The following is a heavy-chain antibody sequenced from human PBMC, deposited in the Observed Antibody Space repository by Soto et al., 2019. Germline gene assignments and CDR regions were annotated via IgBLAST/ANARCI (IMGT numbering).Heavy chain of an antibody. Sequence: ASVKVSCKASGYTFTSYGISWVRQAPGQGLEWMGWISAYNGNTNYAQKLQGRVTMTTDTSTSTAYMELRSLRSDDTAVYYCARDHEEPLWSGYYGFDPWGQGTLVTVSP. CDR3: ARDHEEPLWSGYYGFDP. CDR1: GYTFTSYG. D-gene: IGHD3-3*01. V-gene: IGHV1-18*01. CDR2: ISAYNGNT. J-gene: IGHJ5*02.